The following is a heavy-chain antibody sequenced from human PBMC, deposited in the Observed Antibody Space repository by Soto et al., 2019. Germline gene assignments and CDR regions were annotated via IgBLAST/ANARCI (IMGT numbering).Heavy chain of an antibody. CDR1: GYTFTSYA. Sequence: ASVKVSCKASGYTFTSYAMHWVSQAPGQRLEWMGWINAGNGNTKYSQKFQGRVTITRDTSASTAYMELSSLRSEDTAVYYCAGAAAARLVPTFDYWGQGNLVTVSS. V-gene: IGHV1-3*01. CDR2: INAGNGNT. CDR3: AGAAAARLVPTFDY. J-gene: IGHJ4*02. D-gene: IGHD6-6*01.